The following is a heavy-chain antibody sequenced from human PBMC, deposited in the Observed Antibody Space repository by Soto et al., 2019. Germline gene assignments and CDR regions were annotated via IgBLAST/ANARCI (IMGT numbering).Heavy chain of an antibody. V-gene: IGHV4-39*01. CDR3: ASHAREKELVSDY. CDR1: GGSISSSSYY. CDR2: IYYSGST. Sequence: PSETLSLTCTVSGGSISSSSYYWGWIRQPPGKGLEWIGSIYYSGSTNYNPSLKSRVTISVDTSKNQFSLKLSSVTAADTAVYYCASHAREKELVSDYWGQGTLVTVSS. J-gene: IGHJ4*02. D-gene: IGHD3-22*01.